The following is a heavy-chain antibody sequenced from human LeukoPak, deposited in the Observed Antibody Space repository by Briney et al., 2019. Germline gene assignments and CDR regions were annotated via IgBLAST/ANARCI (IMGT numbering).Heavy chain of an antibody. CDR2: INPNSGGT. Sequence: ASVKVSCKASGYTFTGYYMHWVRQAPGQGLEWMGWINPNSGGTNYAQKFQGWVTMTRDTSISTAYMELSRLRSDDTAVYYCARAITMVRGVSDAFDIWGQGTVVTVSS. D-gene: IGHD3-10*01. J-gene: IGHJ3*02. CDR3: ARAITMVRGVSDAFDI. V-gene: IGHV1-2*04. CDR1: GYTFTGYY.